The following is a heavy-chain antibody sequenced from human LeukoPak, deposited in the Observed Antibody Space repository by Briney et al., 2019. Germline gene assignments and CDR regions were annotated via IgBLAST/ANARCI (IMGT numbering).Heavy chain of an antibody. V-gene: IGHV1-2*02. CDR1: GYTFTGYY. CDR2: INPNSGGT. D-gene: IGHD3-22*01. Sequence: ASAKVSCKASGYTFTGYYMHWVRQAPGQGLEWMGWINPNSGGTNYAQKFQGRVTMTRDTSISTAYMELSRLRSDDTAVYYCARANHSGYYPNWFDPWGQGTLVTVSS. J-gene: IGHJ5*02. CDR3: ARANHSGYYPNWFDP.